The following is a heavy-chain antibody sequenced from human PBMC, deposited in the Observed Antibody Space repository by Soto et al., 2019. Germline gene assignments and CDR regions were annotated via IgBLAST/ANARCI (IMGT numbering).Heavy chain of an antibody. CDR3: AKMTRHSPRFDS. V-gene: IGHV4-34*01. CDR2: INHTGNT. D-gene: IGHD2-21*01. Sequence: PSETLSLTCAVYGGSFSVSGYYWSWIRQPPGKGLEWIGEINHTGNTSYNPSLKGRVTMSVDTSTNRFSLRLSSVTAADTAVYYCAKMTRHSPRFDSWGQGTLVTVSS. J-gene: IGHJ4*02. CDR1: GGSFSVSGYY.